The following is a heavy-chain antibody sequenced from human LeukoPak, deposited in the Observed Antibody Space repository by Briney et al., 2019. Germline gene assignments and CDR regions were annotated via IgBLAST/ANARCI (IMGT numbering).Heavy chain of an antibody. CDR3: ARNRGVGVDANAFDV. D-gene: IGHD3-3*01. CDR2: MHPNRGGT. Sequence: ASVKVSCKGSGYTFTDYYMHWVRQAPGQGLEWMGWMHPNRGGTIYAQKFQGWVTMTTDTSISTTYEELSRLTSDDTAVYYCARNRGVGVDANAFDVWGQGTMVTVSS. J-gene: IGHJ3*01. CDR1: GYTFTDYY. V-gene: IGHV1-2*04.